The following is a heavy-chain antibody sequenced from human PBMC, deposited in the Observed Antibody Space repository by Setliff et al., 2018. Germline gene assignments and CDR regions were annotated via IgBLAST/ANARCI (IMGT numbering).Heavy chain of an antibody. CDR2: ISSNGGST. CDR1: GFTFNTYT. V-gene: IGHV3-64*04. CDR3: GNKGSSDYYDY. D-gene: IGHD2-2*01. J-gene: IGHJ4*02. Sequence: GGSLRLSCSASGFTFNTYTMHWVRQAPGKGLEYVSAISSNGGSTYYADSVKGRFTISRDNSKNTLYLQMNSLRAEDTAVYYCGNKGSSDYYDYWGQGTLVTVSS.